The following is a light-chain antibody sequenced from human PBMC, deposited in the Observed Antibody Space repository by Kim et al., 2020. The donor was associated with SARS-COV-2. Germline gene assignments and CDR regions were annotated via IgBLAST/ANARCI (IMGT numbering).Light chain of an antibody. V-gene: IGLV2-11*01. CDR3: CSYAGSYTYV. CDR2: DVS. J-gene: IGLJ1*01. CDR1: SSDVGGYSY. Sequence: LTQPRSVSGSPGQSVTISCTGTSSDVGGYSYVSWYQQHPGKAPKLMIYDVSKRPSGVPDHFSGSKSGNTASLTISGLQAEDEADYYCCSYAGSYTYVFGTGTKVTGL.